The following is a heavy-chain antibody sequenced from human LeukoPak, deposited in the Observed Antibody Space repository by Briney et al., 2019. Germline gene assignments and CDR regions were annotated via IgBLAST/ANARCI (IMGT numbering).Heavy chain of an antibody. CDR1: GGTFSSYA. CDR3: ARDLAGWTLLAFDI. J-gene: IGHJ3*02. Sequence: ASVKVSCKASGGTFSSYAISWVRQAPGQGLEWMGGVIPIFGTANYAQKFQGRVTITADESTSTAYMELSSLRSEDTAVYYCARDLAGWTLLAFDIWGQGTMVTVSS. D-gene: IGHD3/OR15-3a*01. CDR2: VIPIFGTA. V-gene: IGHV1-69*13.